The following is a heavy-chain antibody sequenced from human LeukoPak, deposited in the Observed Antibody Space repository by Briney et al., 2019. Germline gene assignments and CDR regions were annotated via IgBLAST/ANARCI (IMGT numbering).Heavy chain of an antibody. CDR2: IYYSGST. J-gene: IGHJ4*02. D-gene: IGHD3-22*01. CDR1: GGSISSYY. Sequence: PSETLSLTCTVSGGSISSYYWSWIRQPPGKGLEWIGYIYYSGSTNYNPSLKSRVTISIDTSNKQFSLKLSSVTAADTAVYYCARGRLYYDSSGLGVWGQGTLVTVSS. V-gene: IGHV4-59*01. CDR3: ARGRLYYDSSGLGV.